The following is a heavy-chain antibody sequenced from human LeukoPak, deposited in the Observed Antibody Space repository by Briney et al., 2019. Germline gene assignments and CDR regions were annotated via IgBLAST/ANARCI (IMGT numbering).Heavy chain of an antibody. V-gene: IGHV1-2*02. J-gene: IGHJ6*03. D-gene: IGHD6-13*01. CDR3: ARGGPGIAAAGEYYYYYMDV. CDR2: INPNSGGT. CDR1: GYTFTGYY. Sequence: ASVKVSCKASGYTFTGYYMHWVRQAPGQGLEWMGWINPNSGGTNYAQKFRGRVTMTRDTSISTAYMELSRLRSDDTAVYYCARGGPGIAAAGEYYYYYMDVWGKGTTVTVSS.